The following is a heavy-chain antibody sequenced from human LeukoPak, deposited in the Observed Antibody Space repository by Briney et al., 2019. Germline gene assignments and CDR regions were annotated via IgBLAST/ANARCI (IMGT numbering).Heavy chain of an antibody. Sequence: GGSLNISCKCSGYSFASYWIGWVRQMPGKGLEWMGIIFPGDSGTRYSPSFQGQVTISADKSISTAYLQWNSLKASDTAMYYCARRMTTVPYFHYWGQGTLVTVSS. V-gene: IGHV5-51*03. CDR3: ARRMTTVPYFHY. CDR2: IFPGDSGT. D-gene: IGHD4-17*01. J-gene: IGHJ4*02. CDR1: GYSFASYW.